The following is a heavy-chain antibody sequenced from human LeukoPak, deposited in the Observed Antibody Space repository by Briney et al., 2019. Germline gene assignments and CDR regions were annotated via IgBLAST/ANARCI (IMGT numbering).Heavy chain of an antibody. CDR3: AGDPGSGDFDY. CDR2: ISSSGSTI. Sequence: NPGGSLRLSCAASGFTFSDYYMSWIRQAPGKGLAWVSYISSSGSTIYYADSVKGRYTISRDNAKNSLYLQMNSLGAEDTAVYYCAGDPGSGDFDYWGQGTLVTVSS. V-gene: IGHV3-11*01. CDR1: GFTFSDYY. D-gene: IGHD3-10*01. J-gene: IGHJ4*02.